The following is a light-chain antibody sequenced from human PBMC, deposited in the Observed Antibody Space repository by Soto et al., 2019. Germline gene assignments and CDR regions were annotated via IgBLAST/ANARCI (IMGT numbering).Light chain of an antibody. CDR3: QQYGSSPIT. J-gene: IGKJ5*01. V-gene: IGKV3-20*01. Sequence: EIVLTQSPGTLSLPPGERATLSCRASQSVSSSYLAWYQQKPGQAPRLLIYGASSRATGIPDRFSGSGSGTDFTLTINRLEPEDFALYHCQQYGSSPITFGQGTRLEIK. CDR2: GAS. CDR1: QSVSSSY.